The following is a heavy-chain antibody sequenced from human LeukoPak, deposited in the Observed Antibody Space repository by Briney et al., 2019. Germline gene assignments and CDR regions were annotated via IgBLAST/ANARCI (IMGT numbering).Heavy chain of an antibody. V-gene: IGHV4-59*01. CDR3: ARDPRYGSGSGAGYGMDV. CDR1: GGSISSYY. Sequence: SETLSLTCTVSGGSISSYYWSWIRQPPGKGLEWIGYISYSGSTNYNPSLKNRVTISVDTSKNQFSLKLSSVTAADTAVYYCARDPRYGSGSGAGYGMDVWGQGTTVTVSS. D-gene: IGHD3-10*01. J-gene: IGHJ6*02. CDR2: ISYSGST.